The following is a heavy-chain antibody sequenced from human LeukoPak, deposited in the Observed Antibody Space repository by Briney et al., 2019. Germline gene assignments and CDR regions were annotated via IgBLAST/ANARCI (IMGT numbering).Heavy chain of an antibody. Sequence: GGSLRLSCAASGFTFSNYYMSWIRQAPGKGLEWLSYISSSSSTIYYADSMKGRFTISRDNAKNSLYLQMNSLRPEDTAVYYCARAQVVLFDWLLPFDYWGQGTLVTVSS. CDR3: ARAQVVLFDWLLPFDY. CDR1: GFTFSNYY. D-gene: IGHD3-9*01. V-gene: IGHV3-11*01. J-gene: IGHJ4*02. CDR2: ISSSSSTI.